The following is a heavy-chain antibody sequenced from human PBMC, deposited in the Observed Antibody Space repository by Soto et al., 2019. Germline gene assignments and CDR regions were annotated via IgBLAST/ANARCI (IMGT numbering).Heavy chain of an antibody. CDR1: GGCVSSGSYY. D-gene: IGHD2-2*01. CDR2: IYYSGST. V-gene: IGHV4-61*01. Sequence: PSETLSLTCTVSGGCVSSGSYYWSWIRQPPGKGLEWIGYIYYSGSTNYNPSLKSRVTISVDTSKNQFSLKLSSVTAADTAVYYCARENLGYCSSTSCDPFDYWGQGTLVTVSS. J-gene: IGHJ4*02. CDR3: ARENLGYCSSTSCDPFDY.